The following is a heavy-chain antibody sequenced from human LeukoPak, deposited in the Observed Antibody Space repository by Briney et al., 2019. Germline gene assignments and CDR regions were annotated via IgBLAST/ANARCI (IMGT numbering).Heavy chain of an antibody. CDR3: AREGVGSSSPPVQDY. D-gene: IGHD6-6*01. CDR2: ISSSGSDI. Sequence: GGSLRLSCAASGFTFSNYEMHWVRQAPGKGLEWVSYISSSGSDIYYADSVKGRFTISRDNAKNSLYLHMNSLRAEDTAVYYCAREGVGSSSPPVQDYWGQGTLVTVSS. CDR1: GFTFSNYE. V-gene: IGHV3-48*03. J-gene: IGHJ4*02.